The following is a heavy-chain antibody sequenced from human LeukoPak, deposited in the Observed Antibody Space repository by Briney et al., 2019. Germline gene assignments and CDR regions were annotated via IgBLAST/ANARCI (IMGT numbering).Heavy chain of an antibody. CDR3: ARGSAVTTSGLLGPNGY. Sequence: ASVKVSCKASGHTFSDYYMHWVRQAPGQGFEWMGWINPDSGGTHYAQKFQGRVTMTRDTSINTAYMELSNLKSDDTAVYYCARGSAVTTSGLLGPNGYWGQGTLVTVSS. V-gene: IGHV1-2*02. CDR1: GHTFSDYY. CDR2: INPDSGGT. D-gene: IGHD4-17*01. J-gene: IGHJ4*02.